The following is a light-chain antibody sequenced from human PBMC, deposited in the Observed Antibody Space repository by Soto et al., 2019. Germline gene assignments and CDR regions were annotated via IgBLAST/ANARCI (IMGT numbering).Light chain of an antibody. J-gene: IGKJ4*01. CDR1: QGIISY. Sequence: DIQLTQSPSFLSASVGDRVTITCRASQGIISYLAWYQQKPGKAPQLLIYAASTLQSGVPSRFSGSGSGTEFTLTISSVQPEEVATYYCQQHNRYPFAFGGGTKVEIK. CDR2: AAS. V-gene: IGKV1-9*01. CDR3: QQHNRYPFA.